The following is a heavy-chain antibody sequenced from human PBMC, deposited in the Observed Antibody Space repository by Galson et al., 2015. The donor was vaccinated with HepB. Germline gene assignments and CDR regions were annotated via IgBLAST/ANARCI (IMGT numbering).Heavy chain of an antibody. J-gene: IGHJ2*01. D-gene: IGHD3-22*01. V-gene: IGHV3-21*01. Sequence: SLRLSCAVSGFSFTTYSMNWVRQAPGKGLEWVSSISGDTNYIYYADSVKGRFTISRDNAKRSLYLQMNSLRAEDTAVYFCTRDTDYYDNTGYNKYWYFDLWGRGTLVTVSS. CDR1: GFSFTTYS. CDR2: ISGDTNYI. CDR3: TRDTDYYDNTGYNKYWYFDL.